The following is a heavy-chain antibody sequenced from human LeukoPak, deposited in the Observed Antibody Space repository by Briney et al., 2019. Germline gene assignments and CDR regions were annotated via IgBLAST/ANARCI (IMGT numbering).Heavy chain of an antibody. D-gene: IGHD1-26*01. J-gene: IGHJ4*02. Sequence: GGSLRLSCAASGFSFSSYAIHWFRQAPGKGLEYVSAISSNGGSTFYANSVKGRFTVSRDNSKNTLYLQMGSLRAEDTAVYYCARAPYSRSCSDYWGQGSLVTVSS. CDR3: ARAPYSRSCSDY. CDR1: GFSFSSYA. CDR2: ISSNGGST. V-gene: IGHV3-64*01.